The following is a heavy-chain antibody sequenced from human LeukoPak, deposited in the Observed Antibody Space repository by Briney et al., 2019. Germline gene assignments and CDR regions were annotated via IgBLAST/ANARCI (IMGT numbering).Heavy chain of an antibody. CDR2: IDWDDDK. CDR1: GFSLSTSGMC. V-gene: IGHV2-70*01. Sequence: SGPTLVNPTQTLTLTCTFSGFSLSTSGMCVSWIRQPPGKALEWLSLIDWDDDKYYSTSLKTRLTISKDTSKNQVVLTMTNMDPVDTATYYCARRGEAAAGTFSPYYYYYMDVWGKGTTVTVSS. D-gene: IGHD6-13*01. J-gene: IGHJ6*03. CDR3: ARRGEAAAGTFSPYYYYYMDV.